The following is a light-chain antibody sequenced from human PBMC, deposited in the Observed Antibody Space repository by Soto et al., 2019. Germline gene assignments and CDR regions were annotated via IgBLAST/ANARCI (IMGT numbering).Light chain of an antibody. CDR2: GNS. Sequence: QSVLTQPPSVSGTPGQRVTIPCSGSSSNIGGNVVSWYQHLPGTAPKLLIYGNSQRPSGVPDRISASKSGTSASLAISGLQSEYEADYYCAVWDDLLSGHVVFGGGTKLTVL. CDR1: SSNIGGNV. CDR3: AVWDDLLSGHVV. V-gene: IGLV1-44*01. J-gene: IGLJ2*01.